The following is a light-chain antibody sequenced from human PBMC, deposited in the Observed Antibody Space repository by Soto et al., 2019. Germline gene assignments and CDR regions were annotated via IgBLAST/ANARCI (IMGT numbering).Light chain of an antibody. CDR3: QQFNSYSLT. Sequence: AIQLTQSPSSLSASVGDRVTITCRASQGISSALAWYQQKPAKAPKLLIYDASSLESGVPSRFSGSGSGTDFTLTISSLQPEDFATYYCQQFNSYSLTFGGGTKVEIK. J-gene: IGKJ4*01. V-gene: IGKV1-13*02. CDR1: QGISSA. CDR2: DAS.